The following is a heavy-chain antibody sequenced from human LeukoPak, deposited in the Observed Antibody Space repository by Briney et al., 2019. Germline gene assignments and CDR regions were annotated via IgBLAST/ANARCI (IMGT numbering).Heavy chain of an antibody. CDR1: GFTFSRYA. J-gene: IGHJ4*02. D-gene: IGHD3-22*01. CDR2: ISGNGGST. CDR3: AKDVLIVVVDGGYFDY. Sequence: GGSLRLSCAASGFTFSRYAMSWVRQAPGKGLEWVSSISGNGGSTYYAESVKGRFTISRDNSKNTLYLQMNSLRAEDTAVYYCAKDVLIVVVDGGYFDYWGQGTLVTVSS. V-gene: IGHV3-23*01.